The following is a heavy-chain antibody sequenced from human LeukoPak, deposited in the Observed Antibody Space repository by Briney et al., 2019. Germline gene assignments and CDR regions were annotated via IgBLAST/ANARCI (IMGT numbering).Heavy chain of an antibody. V-gene: IGHV3-23*01. CDR1: GFIYDNYA. CDR3: AKESTYSSGPTDY. D-gene: IGHD6-19*01. Sequence: GGSLRLSCAASGFIYDNYAMTWVRQAPGRGLEWVSALSGSGRSTYYGDSVKGRFTISRDNSKNTLYLQMNSLRAEDTAVYYCAKESTYSSGPTDYWGQGTLVTVSS. CDR2: LSGSGRST. J-gene: IGHJ4*02.